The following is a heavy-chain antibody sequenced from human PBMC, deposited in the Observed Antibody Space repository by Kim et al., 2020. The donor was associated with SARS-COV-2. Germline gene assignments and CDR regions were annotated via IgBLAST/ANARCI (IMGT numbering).Heavy chain of an antibody. CDR2: IYYSGST. Sequence: SETLSLTCTVSGGSISSSSYYWGWIRQPPGKGLEWIGSIYYSGSTYYNPSLKSRVTISVDTSKNQFSLKLSSVTAADTAVYYCARRDYDILTGYYKLGGAQLPYFDYWGQGTLVTVSS. D-gene: IGHD3-9*01. V-gene: IGHV4-39*01. CDR3: ARRDYDILTGYYKLGGAQLPYFDY. J-gene: IGHJ4*02. CDR1: GGSISSSSYY.